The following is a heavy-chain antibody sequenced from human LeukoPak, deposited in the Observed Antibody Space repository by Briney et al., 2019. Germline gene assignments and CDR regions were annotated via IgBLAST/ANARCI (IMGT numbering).Heavy chain of an antibody. CDR2: IYYSGST. CDR1: GGSISSSSYY. CDR3: ARASGDDFWPNAFDI. Sequence: SETLSLTCTVPGGSISSSSYYWGWIRQPPGKGLEWIGSIYYSGSTYYNPSLKSRVTISVGTSKNQFSLKLSSVTAADTAVYYCARASGDDFWPNAFDIWGQGTMVTVSS. D-gene: IGHD3-3*01. V-gene: IGHV4-39*07. J-gene: IGHJ3*02.